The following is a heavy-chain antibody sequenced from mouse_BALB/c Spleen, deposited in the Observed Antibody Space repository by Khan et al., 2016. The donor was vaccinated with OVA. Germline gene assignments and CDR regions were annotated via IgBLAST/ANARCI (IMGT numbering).Heavy chain of an antibody. J-gene: IGHJ4*01. Sequence: EVQLQESGPGLVKPSQPLSLTCTVTGYSITSDFAWNWIRQFPGNKVEWMGYTSSTGSTSYSPSLKSRISITRDTSKNQFFLHLSSVTTEDTATYYCARSLYYSDSYAMDYWGQGTSVTVSS. CDR1: GYSITSDFA. D-gene: IGHD2-13*01. CDR3: ARSLYYSDSYAMDY. V-gene: IGHV3-2*02. CDR2: TSSTGST.